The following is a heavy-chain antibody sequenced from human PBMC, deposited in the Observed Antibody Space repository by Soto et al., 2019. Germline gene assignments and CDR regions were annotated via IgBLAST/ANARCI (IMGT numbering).Heavy chain of an antibody. D-gene: IGHD3-16*01. CDR2: ISYDGSNK. V-gene: IGHV3-30-3*01. J-gene: IGHJ6*02. CDR3: AREYVASAGSYYFCIDV. Sequence: QVQLVESGGGVVQPGRSLRLSCAASGFTFSSYAMHWVRQAPGKGLEWGAVISYDGSNKYYADSVKGRFTISRDNTKNTLYLQMNSLRAEDTAVYYCAREYVASAGSYYFCIDVWGQGTPVTVSS. CDR1: GFTFSSYA.